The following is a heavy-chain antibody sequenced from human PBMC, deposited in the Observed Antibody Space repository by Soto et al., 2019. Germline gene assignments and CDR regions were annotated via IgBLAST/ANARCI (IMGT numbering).Heavy chain of an antibody. CDR3: AREYCSPTSCYLPDY. D-gene: IGHD2-2*01. J-gene: IGHJ4*02. CDR2: ISAYNGNT. Sequence: ASVKVSCKASGYTFTSYGISWVRQAPGQGLEWMGWISAYNGNTYYTQKLQGRITMTTDTSTNTAYMELRSLTSDDSAVYYCAREYCSPTSCYLPDYWGQGTLVTVSS. CDR1: GYTFTSYG. V-gene: IGHV1-18*01.